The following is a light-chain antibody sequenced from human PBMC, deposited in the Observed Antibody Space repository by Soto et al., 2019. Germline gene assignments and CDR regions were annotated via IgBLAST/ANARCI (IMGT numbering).Light chain of an antibody. CDR1: SNDVGGYNL. J-gene: IGLJ3*02. V-gene: IGLV2-23*02. CDR3: CSHVGGSSPQWV. CDR2: EVN. Sequence: QSVLPQPASVSGSPGQSITISCTGTSNDVGGYNLVSWFQQHPGKAPKLMISEVNKRPSGVSNRFSGSKSANTASLTISGLQAEDEADYYCCSHVGGSSPQWVFGGGTKLTVL.